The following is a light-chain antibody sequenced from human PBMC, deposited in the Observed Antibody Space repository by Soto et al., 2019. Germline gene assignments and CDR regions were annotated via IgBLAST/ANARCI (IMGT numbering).Light chain of an antibody. CDR1: ESVNTN. V-gene: IGKV3-15*01. Sequence: EIVMTQSPATLSVSPGERAALSCRASESVNTNLAWYQQKPGQSPRLLIYGASTRATGIPARFSGSGFGTEFTLIISSLQSEDFAVYYCQHYKSWPPPWTFGQGTKVDI. CDR3: QHYKSWPPPWT. J-gene: IGKJ1*01. CDR2: GAS.